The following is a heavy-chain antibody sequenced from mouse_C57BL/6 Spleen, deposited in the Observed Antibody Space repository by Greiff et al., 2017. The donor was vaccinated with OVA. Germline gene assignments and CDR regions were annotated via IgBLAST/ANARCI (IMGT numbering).Heavy chain of an antibody. CDR1: GYTFTDYE. CDR2: IDPETGGT. V-gene: IGHV1-15*01. D-gene: IGHD6-1*01. Sequence: VQLQQPGAELVRPGASVTLSCKASGYTFTDYEMHWVKQTPVHGLEWIGAIDPETGGTAYNQKFKGKAILTADKSSSTAYMELRSLASEDSAVYYCTRGGHYWGQGTLVTVSA. J-gene: IGHJ3*01. CDR3: TRGGHY.